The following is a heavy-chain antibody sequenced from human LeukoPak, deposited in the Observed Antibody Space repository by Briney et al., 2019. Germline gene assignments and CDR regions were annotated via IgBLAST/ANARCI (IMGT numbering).Heavy chain of an antibody. CDR1: GFTFSSYA. Sequence: GGPLRLSCAASGFTFSSYAMSWVRQAPGKGLEWVSAISGSGGSTYYADSVKGRFTISRDNSKNTLYLQMNSLRAEDTAVYYCAKVRYVGYYFDTWGQGTLVTVSS. D-gene: IGHD3-9*01. V-gene: IGHV3-23*01. J-gene: IGHJ4*02. CDR2: ISGSGGST. CDR3: AKVRYVGYYFDT.